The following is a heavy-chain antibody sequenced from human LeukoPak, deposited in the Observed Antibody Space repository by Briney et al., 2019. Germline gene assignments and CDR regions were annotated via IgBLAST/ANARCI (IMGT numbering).Heavy chain of an antibody. J-gene: IGHJ4*02. D-gene: IGHD1-26*01. V-gene: IGHV4-59*01. CDR2: IYYSWST. Sequence: PSETLSLTCTVSGGSLSSYYWSWLRQPPGKGLEWIGYIYYSWSTNYNPSLKSRVTISVDTSKNQFSLKLSSVTAADTAVYYCARDSGSYFGFDYWGQGTLVTVSS. CDR3: ARDSGSYFGFDY. CDR1: GGSLSSYY.